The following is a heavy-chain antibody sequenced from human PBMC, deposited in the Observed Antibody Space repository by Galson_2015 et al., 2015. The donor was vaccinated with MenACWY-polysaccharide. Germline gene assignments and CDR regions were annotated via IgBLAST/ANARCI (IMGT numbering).Heavy chain of an antibody. Sequence: SLRLSCAASGFTFSTYGMGWVRPAPGKGLEWVSTLDGSGTNTYYADSVRGRFTLSSDNSKKMLYLQMNSLRAEDTALYYCAKDASNSWFDSWGQGTLVTVSS. D-gene: IGHD4-23*01. CDR2: LDGSGTNT. CDR3: AKDASNSWFDS. J-gene: IGHJ5*01. CDR1: GFTFSTYG. V-gene: IGHV3-23*01.